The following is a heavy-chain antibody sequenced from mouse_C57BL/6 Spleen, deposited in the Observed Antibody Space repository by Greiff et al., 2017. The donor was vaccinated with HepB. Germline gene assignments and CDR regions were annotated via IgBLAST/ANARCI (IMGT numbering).Heavy chain of an antibody. V-gene: IGHV1-72*01. J-gene: IGHJ4*01. CDR3: ATLYYYGNYHYAMDY. D-gene: IGHD2-1*01. CDR2: IDPNSGGT. CDR1: GYTFTSYW. Sequence: QVQLQQPGAELVKPGASVKLSCKASGYTFTSYWMHWVKQRPGRGLEWIGRIDPNSGGTKYNEKFKSKATLTVDKPSSTAYIQLSSLTSEDSAVYYCATLYYYGNYHYAMDYWGQGTSVTVSS.